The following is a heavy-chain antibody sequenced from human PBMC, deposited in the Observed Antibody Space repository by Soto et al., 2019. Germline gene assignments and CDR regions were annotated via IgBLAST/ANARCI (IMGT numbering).Heavy chain of an antibody. CDR3: AKDRPSGSRPYYYGMDV. J-gene: IGHJ6*02. V-gene: IGHV3-30*18. D-gene: IGHD1-26*01. CDR2: ISYDGSNK. Sequence: QVQLVESGGGVVQPGRSLRLSCAASGFTFSSYGMHWVRQAPGKGLEWVAVISYDGSNKYYADSVKGRFTISRDNSKNTLYLQMHSLRAEDTAVYYCAKDRPSGSRPYYYGMDVWGQGTTVTVS. CDR1: GFTFSSYG.